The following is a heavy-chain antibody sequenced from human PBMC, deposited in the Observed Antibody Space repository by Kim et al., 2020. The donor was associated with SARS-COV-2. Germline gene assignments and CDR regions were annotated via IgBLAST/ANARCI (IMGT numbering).Heavy chain of an antibody. D-gene: IGHD1-26*01. Sequence: SVKGRLTISRGNAKNSLYLQMNSLRAEDTAVYYCARDGASIVGATTLFDYWGQGTLVTVSS. V-gene: IGHV3-21*01. CDR3: ARDGASIVGATTLFDY. J-gene: IGHJ4*02.